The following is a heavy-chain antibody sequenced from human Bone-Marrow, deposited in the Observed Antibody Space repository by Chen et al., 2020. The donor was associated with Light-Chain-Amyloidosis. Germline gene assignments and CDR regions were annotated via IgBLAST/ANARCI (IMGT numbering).Heavy chain of an antibody. J-gene: IGHJ5*02. CDR2: INLNSGVK. Sequence: QVQMVQSGAEVRKPGASVKVSCKTSGFTFTNYRIHWVRQAPGQGLEWMGWINLNSGVKKYAEKFQGRVTRTSDTSTTTTCMELSGLRANGTTLYYCARDFWVAGFTTTNWFDPWGQGTLITVSS. D-gene: IGHD3-3*01. V-gene: IGHV1-2*02. CDR3: ARDFWVAGFTTTNWFDP. CDR1: GFTFTNYR.